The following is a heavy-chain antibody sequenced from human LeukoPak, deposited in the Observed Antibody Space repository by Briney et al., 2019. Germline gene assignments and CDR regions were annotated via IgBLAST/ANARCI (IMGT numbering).Heavy chain of an antibody. CDR2: INPSGGST. J-gene: IGHJ4*02. CDR3: ARDLPLSGSHPPY. V-gene: IGHV1-46*01. Sequence: ASVKVSCKASGYIFTTYYMDWVRQAPGQGLEWMGIINPSGGSTNYAQKFQGRVTMTTDTSTGTVYMERSRLRSQYPPLYHSARDLPLSGSHPPYWGQGTLVTVSS. D-gene: IGHD2/OR15-2a*01. CDR1: GYIFTTYY.